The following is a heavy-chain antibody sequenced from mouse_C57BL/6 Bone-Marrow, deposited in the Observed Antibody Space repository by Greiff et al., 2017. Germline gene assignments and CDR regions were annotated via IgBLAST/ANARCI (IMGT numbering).Heavy chain of an antibody. J-gene: IGHJ3*01. D-gene: IGHD2-1*01. CDR3: ARVLLCRFAY. CDR1: GFTFSSYA. Sequence: EVQVVEPGGGLVKPGGSLKLSCAASGFTFSSYAMSWVRQTPEKRLEWVATISDGGSYTYYPDNVKGRFTISGDNAKNNLYLQMSHLKSEDAAVYYCARVLLCRFAYWGQGTLVTVSA. V-gene: IGHV5-4*01. CDR2: ISDGGSYT.